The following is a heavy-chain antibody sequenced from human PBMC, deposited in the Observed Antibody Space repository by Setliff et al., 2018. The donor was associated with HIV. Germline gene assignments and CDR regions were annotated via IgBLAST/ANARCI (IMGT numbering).Heavy chain of an antibody. V-gene: IGHV4-39*01. Sequence: SETLSLTCSVSGDSISSSSYYWGWIRQPPGKGLEWIGSIYYSGSTYYNPSLNSRVTISVDASKNQFSLKLSSVTAADTAVYYCARVSITYWYSIPRDYYYMDVWGEGTTVTVSS. D-gene: IGHD2-8*02. J-gene: IGHJ6*03. CDR3: ARVSITYWYSIPRDYYYMDV. CDR1: GDSISSSSYY. CDR2: IYYSGST.